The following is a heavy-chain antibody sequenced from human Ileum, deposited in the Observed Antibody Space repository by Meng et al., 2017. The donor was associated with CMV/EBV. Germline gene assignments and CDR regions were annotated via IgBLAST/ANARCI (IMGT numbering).Heavy chain of an antibody. J-gene: IGHJ4*02. CDR3: ARAGARGVPVDL. V-gene: IGHV4-4*07. CDR2: IHYSGGT. CDR1: GDSIKNYY. D-gene: IGHD3-10*01. Sequence: QGQPQESGPRLVKPSESLSLTCTVSGDSIKNYYWTWLRQPAGKGLEWLGRIHYSGGTDDNPSLKSRVTLSRDTSKNQLSLKIYSVTAADTAVYYCARAGARGVPVDLWGQGTLVTVSS.